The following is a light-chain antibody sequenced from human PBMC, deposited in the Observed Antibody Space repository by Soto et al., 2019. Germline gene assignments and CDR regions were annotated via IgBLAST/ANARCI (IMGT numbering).Light chain of an antibody. CDR2: GAS. V-gene: IGKV3-20*01. CDR3: QQYGSSRGVN. J-gene: IGKJ3*01. Sequence: EIVLTQSPGTLSLSPGERATLSCRASQSVSSSYLAWYQQKPGQAPRLLIYGASSKANGIPDRFSGSRYGTNYTLTISRQDPEDFALYYCQQYGSSRGVNFAPGTNQDIK. CDR1: QSVSSSY.